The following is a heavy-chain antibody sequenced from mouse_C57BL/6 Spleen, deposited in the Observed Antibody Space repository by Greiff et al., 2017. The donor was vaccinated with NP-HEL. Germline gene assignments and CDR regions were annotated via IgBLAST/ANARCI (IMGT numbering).Heavy chain of an antibody. D-gene: IGHD2-4*01. Sequence: VQLQQSGAELARPGASVKMSCKASGYTFTSYTMHWVKQRPGQGLEWIGYINPSSGYTKYNQKFKDKATLTADKSSSTAYMQLSSLTSEDSAVYYCARERAYDYDVFDYWGQGTTLTVSS. CDR3: ARERAYDYDVFDY. CDR2: INPSSGYT. CDR1: GYTFTSYT. J-gene: IGHJ2*01. V-gene: IGHV1-4*01.